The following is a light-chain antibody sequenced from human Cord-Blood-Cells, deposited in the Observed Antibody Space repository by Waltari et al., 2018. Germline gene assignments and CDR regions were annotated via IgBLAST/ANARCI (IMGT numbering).Light chain of an antibody. CDR1: SSNIGSNT. Sequence: QSVLTQPPSASGTPGQRVTISCSGSSSNIGSNTVNWYQQLPGTAPKLLIYSNKHRPAGLHDRFSGSKSGASASLAISGLQSEDEADYYCAAWDDSLNGPVFGGGTKLSVL. CDR3: AAWDDSLNGPV. CDR2: SNK. V-gene: IGLV1-44*01. J-gene: IGLJ3*02.